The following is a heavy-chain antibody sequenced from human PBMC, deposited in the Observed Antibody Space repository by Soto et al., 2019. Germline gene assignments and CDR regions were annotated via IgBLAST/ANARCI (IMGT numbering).Heavy chain of an antibody. Sequence: GGSLRLSCAASGFTFDDYTMHWVRQAPGKGLEWVSLISWDGGSTYYADSVKGRFTISRDNSKNSLYLQMNSLRTEDTALYYCAKAGYDSSGYYHFDYWGQGTLVTVSS. CDR3: AKAGYDSSGYYHFDY. CDR2: ISWDGGST. V-gene: IGHV3-43*01. D-gene: IGHD3-22*01. CDR1: GFTFDDYT. J-gene: IGHJ4*02.